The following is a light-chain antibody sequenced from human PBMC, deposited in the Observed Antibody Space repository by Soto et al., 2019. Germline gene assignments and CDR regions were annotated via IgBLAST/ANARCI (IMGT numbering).Light chain of an antibody. CDR1: NSDVGGYNL. CDR3: CSFAGPYYV. CDR2: EGT. V-gene: IGLV2-23*01. J-gene: IGLJ1*01. Sequence: QSVLTQPASVSGSPGQSITISCTGTNSDVGGYNLVSWYQQHPGKAPKFIIYEGTKRPSGVSNRFSGSKSGNTASLTISGLQAEDEADYYCCSFAGPYYVFGSGTKVTVL.